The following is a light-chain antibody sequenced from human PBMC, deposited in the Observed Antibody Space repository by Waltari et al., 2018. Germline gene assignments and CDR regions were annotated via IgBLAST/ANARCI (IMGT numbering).Light chain of an antibody. CDR2: DAS. V-gene: IGKV3-11*01. Sequence: EIVLTQSPATLSLSPGERATVSCRASQSVGRHLAWYQQKPGQAPRLLIYDASDRPADTPARFSGSGSGTDFTLTISSLEPEDFVVYYCQQRSTWPSVTFGGGTKVEIK. CDR1: QSVGRH. CDR3: QQRSTWPSVT. J-gene: IGKJ4*01.